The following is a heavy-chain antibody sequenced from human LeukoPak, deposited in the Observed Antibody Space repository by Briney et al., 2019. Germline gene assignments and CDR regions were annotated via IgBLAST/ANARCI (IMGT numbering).Heavy chain of an antibody. CDR2: IKQDGGEK. J-gene: IGHJ6*04. CDR3: ARDRGFGQADV. D-gene: IGHD3-10*01. CDR1: GFTFSGYW. V-gene: IGHV3-7*01. Sequence: GGSLTLSCAASGFTFSGYWMSWLRQAPGKGLEWVANIKQDGGEKYYVDSVKGRFTISRDNAMNSLYLQMNSLRAEDTAVYYCARDRGFGQADVWGKGTTVTVSS.